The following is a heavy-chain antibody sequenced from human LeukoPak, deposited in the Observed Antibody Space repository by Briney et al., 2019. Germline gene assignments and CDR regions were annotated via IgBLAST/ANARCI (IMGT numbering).Heavy chain of an antibody. J-gene: IGHJ4*02. V-gene: IGHV3-23*01. D-gene: IGHD6-13*01. CDR3: ARRIPAGDRDFDY. CDR2: ISDNGGVT. Sequence: GGSLRLSCAASGFAFSSYGMSWVRQAPGKGLEWVSAISDNGGVTVYADSVKGRFTISRDKSKNTVHLQMNSLRVEDTAVYYCARRIPAGDRDFDYWGQGTLVTVSS. CDR1: GFAFSSYG.